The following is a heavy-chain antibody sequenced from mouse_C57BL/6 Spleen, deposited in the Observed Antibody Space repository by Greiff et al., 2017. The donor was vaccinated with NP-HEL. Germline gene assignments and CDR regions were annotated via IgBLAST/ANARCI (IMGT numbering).Heavy chain of an antibody. D-gene: IGHD2-13*01. CDR2: IDPSDSYT. Sequence: QVQLQQPGAELVMPGASVKLSCKASGYTFTSYWMHWVKQRPGQGLEWIGEIDPSDSYTNYNQKFKGKSTVTVDKSSSTAYMQLSSLTSEDSAVYYCAGGADWPLFAYWGQGTLVTVSA. J-gene: IGHJ3*01. CDR1: GYTFTSYW. V-gene: IGHV1-69*01. CDR3: AGGADWPLFAY.